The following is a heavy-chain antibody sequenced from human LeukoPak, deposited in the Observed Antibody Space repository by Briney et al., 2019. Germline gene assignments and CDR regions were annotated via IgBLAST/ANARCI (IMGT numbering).Heavy chain of an antibody. J-gene: IGHJ6*02. CDR2: INRDGSEE. CDR3: ARYDSRGCMDV. D-gene: IGHD3-22*01. Sequence: PGGSLRLSCAASGFTFSNYFMSWVRQAPGKGLEWVANINRDGSEEYHVDSVKGRFTISRDNAKSSLYLQMNSVRAEDTAVYFCARYDSRGCMDVWGQGTTVTVSS. V-gene: IGHV3-7*01. CDR1: GFTFSNYF.